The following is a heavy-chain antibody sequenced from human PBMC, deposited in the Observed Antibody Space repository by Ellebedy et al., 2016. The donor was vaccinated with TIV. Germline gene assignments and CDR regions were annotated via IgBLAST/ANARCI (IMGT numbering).Heavy chain of an antibody. CDR2: INHSGST. CDR1: GGSFSGYY. CDR3: ASSPGKRYSSGWYGRRGDYFDY. D-gene: IGHD6-19*01. J-gene: IGHJ4*02. V-gene: IGHV4-34*01. Sequence: SETLSLTXAVYGGSFSGYYWSWIRKLPGKGLEWIGAINHSGSTNYNPSLKSRVTISVDTSKNQFSLKLSSVTAADTAVYYCASSPGKRYSSGWYGRRGDYFDYWGQGTLVTVSS.